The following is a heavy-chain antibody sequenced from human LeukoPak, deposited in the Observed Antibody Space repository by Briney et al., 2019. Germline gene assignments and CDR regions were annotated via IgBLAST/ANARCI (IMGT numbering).Heavy chain of an antibody. D-gene: IGHD3-10*01. Sequence: ASVKVSCKVSGYTLTELSMHWVRQAPGKGLEWMGGFDPEDGETIYAQKFQGRATMTEDTSTDTAYMELSSLRSEDTAVYYCATVLMVRGVIVWFDPWGQGTLVTVSS. V-gene: IGHV1-24*01. CDR2: FDPEDGET. J-gene: IGHJ5*02. CDR1: GYTLTELS. CDR3: ATVLMVRGVIVWFDP.